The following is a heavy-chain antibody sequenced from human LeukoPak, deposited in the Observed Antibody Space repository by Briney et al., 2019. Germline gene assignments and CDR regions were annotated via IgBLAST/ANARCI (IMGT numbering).Heavy chain of an antibody. CDR3: ARGATDTTRWFDP. Sequence: GGSLRLSCAASGFTFSSYSMTWVRQAPGQGLERISIISRTSEAIFYADSLKGRFTISRDNAKNSLYLQMNGLRDEDTAVYYCARGATDTTRWFDPWGQGTLVTVSS. CDR1: GFTFSSYS. J-gene: IGHJ5*02. V-gene: IGHV3-21*01. CDR2: ISRTSEAI. D-gene: IGHD1-7*01.